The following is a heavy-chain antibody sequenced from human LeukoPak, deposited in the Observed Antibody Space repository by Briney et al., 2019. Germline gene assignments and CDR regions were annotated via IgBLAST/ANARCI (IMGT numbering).Heavy chain of an antibody. Sequence: GLSLRLPCASSGFTVSNNYMNWVRQAPGKALESVSILYSGGSTSYAESVKGRFTISRYNSKSTLYLQMNNLRADDTALYYCATDRGNRGPLLDYWGQGTLVTVSS. J-gene: IGHJ4*02. CDR2: LYSGGST. CDR1: GFTVSNNY. D-gene: IGHD4-23*01. V-gene: IGHV3-66*01. CDR3: ATDRGNRGPLLDY.